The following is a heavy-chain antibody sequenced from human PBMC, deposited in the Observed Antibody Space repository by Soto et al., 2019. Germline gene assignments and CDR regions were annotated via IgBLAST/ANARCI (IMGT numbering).Heavy chain of an antibody. CDR1: GYTFTSYG. D-gene: IGHD6-19*01. CDR2: ISAYNGNT. Sequence: QVQLVQSGAEVKKPGASVKVSCKASGYTFTSYGIIWVRQAPGQGLEWMGWISAYNGNTNYAQKLQGRVTMTTDTTTSTAEMELRSLRSDDTAVYYCARARYAVAEMFDYWGQGTLVTVSA. V-gene: IGHV1-18*01. J-gene: IGHJ4*02. CDR3: ARARYAVAEMFDY.